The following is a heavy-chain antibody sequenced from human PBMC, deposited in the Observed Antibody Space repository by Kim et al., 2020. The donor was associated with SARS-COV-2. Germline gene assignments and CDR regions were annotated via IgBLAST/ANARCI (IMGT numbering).Heavy chain of an antibody. D-gene: IGHD4-17*01. J-gene: IGHJ4*02. Sequence: GGSLRLSCAASGFTFSSYAMSWVRQAPGKGLEWVSAISGSGGSTYYADSVKGRFTISRDNSKNTLYLQMNSLRAEDTAVYYCAKDLVSGDYGDYLLGYWGQGTLVTVSS. CDR1: GFTFSSYA. CDR2: ISGSGGST. CDR3: AKDLVSGDYGDYLLGY. V-gene: IGHV3-23*01.